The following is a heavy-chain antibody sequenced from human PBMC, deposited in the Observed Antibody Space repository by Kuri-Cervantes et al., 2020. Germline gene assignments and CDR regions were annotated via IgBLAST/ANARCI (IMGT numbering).Heavy chain of an antibody. Sequence: SETLSLTCTVSGGSISSYYWSWIRQPPGKGLEWIGSIYHSGSTYYNPSLKSRVTISVDTSKNQFSLKLSSVTAADTAVYYCARGKPGYCSGGSCSYYFDYWGQGTLVTVSS. CDR1: GGSISSYY. V-gene: IGHV4-38-2*02. D-gene: IGHD2-15*01. J-gene: IGHJ4*02. CDR2: IYHSGST. CDR3: ARGKPGYCSGGSCSYYFDY.